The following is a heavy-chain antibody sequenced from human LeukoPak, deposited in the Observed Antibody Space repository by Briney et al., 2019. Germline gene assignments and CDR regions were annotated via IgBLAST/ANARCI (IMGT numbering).Heavy chain of an antibody. Sequence: GGSLRLSCAASGFTFSGHSMTWVRQTPGKGLEWVSVIFGNGVKTYYADSLKGRFTISRDNSKSTLYLQMNSLRADDTAVYYCARVGDWSNYFGMDAWGQGTTVSISS. J-gene: IGHJ6*02. CDR2: IFGNGVKT. CDR3: ARVGDWSNYFGMDA. V-gene: IGHV3-23*01. D-gene: IGHD3-16*01. CDR1: GFTFSGHS.